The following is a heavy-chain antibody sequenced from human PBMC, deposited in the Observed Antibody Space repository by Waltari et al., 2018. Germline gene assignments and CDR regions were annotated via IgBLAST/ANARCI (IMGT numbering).Heavy chain of an antibody. D-gene: IGHD3-3*01. J-gene: IGHJ5*02. CDR3: ARAIPAYYDFWSGLGVDP. CDR2: IKQDGSEK. CDR1: GFTFSSFW. V-gene: IGHV3-7*01. Sequence: EVQLVESGGGLVQPGGSLRLSCAASGFTFSSFWMSWVRQAPGTGLEWVANIKQDGSEKYYVDSVKGRFTISRDNAKNSLYLQMNSLRAEDTAVYYCARAIPAYYDFWSGLGVDPWGQGTLVTVSS.